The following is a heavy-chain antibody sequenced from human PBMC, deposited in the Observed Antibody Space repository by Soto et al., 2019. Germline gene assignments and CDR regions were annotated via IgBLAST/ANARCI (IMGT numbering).Heavy chain of an antibody. CDR2: IIPIFGTA. V-gene: IGHV1-69*01. CDR3: ARVWYNWNEQSYYFDY. Sequence: QVQLVQSGAEVKKPGSSVKVSCKASGGTFSSYAISWVRQAPGQGLEWMGGIIPIFGTANYAQKFQGRVTITADESTSTGYMELSSLRSEDTAVYYCARVWYNWNEQSYYFDYWGQGTLVTVSS. D-gene: IGHD1-1*01. J-gene: IGHJ4*02. CDR1: GGTFSSYA.